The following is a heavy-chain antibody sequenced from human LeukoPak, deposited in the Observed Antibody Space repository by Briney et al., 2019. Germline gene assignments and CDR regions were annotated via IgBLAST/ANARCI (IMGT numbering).Heavy chain of an antibody. J-gene: IGHJ6*04. CDR3: TRGRSAMRMDV. V-gene: IGHV1-8*03. CDR1: GYTFTSYD. Sequence: GASVKVSRKASGYTFTSYDINWVRQATGQGLEWMGWMNPSSGSTGYAQKFQGRVTITRNTSISTAYMERSILRSEDTAVYYCTRGRSAMRMDVWGKGTTVTVSS. D-gene: IGHD2-2*01. CDR2: MNPSSGST.